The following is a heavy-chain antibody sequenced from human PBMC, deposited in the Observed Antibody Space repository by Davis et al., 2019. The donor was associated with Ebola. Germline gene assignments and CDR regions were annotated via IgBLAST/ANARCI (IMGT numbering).Heavy chain of an antibody. Sequence: PGGSLRLSCAASGFTFRSYWMSWVRQAPGKGLVWVSRIASDGNNIIYEESVRGRFTISRDNAKNTLSLQMNSLRAEDTAVYFCARGSRNMDVWGQGTTVTVSS. CDR2: IASDGNNI. CDR1: GFTFRSYW. CDR3: ARGSRNMDV. V-gene: IGHV3-74*01. J-gene: IGHJ6*02.